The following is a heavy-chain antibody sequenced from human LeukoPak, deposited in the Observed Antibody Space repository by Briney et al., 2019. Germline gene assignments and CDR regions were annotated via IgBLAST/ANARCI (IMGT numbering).Heavy chain of an antibody. CDR3: ARHAARGPSDY. Sequence: GGSLRLSCAASGFTFSSYSMNWVRQAPEKGLEWVSSISSSSSYIYYADSVKGRFTISRDDAKNSLYLQMNSLRAEDTAVYYCARHAARGPSDYRGQGTLVTVSS. V-gene: IGHV3-21*01. D-gene: IGHD2-15*01. CDR1: GFTFSSYS. CDR2: ISSSSSYI. J-gene: IGHJ4*02.